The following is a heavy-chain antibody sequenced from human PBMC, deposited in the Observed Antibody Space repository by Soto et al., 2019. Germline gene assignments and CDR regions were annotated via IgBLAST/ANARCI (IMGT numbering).Heavy chain of an antibody. D-gene: IGHD2-15*01. CDR1: GYSFTSYW. J-gene: IGHJ4*02. CDR3: ARRYCSGGTCFDY. Sequence: GGSLRLSCAASGYSFTSYWIGWVRQMPGKGLEWMGIIYPGDSDTRYSPSFQGQVTISADKSISTAYLQWSSLKASDTAMYYWARRYCSGGTCFDYWGQGTLVTVSS. V-gene: IGHV5-51*01. CDR2: IYPGDSDT.